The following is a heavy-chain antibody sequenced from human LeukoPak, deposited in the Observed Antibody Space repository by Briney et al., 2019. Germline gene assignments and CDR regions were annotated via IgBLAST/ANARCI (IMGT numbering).Heavy chain of an antibody. CDR1: GGSFSSYY. CDR3: ARGPLDSGYTYFDY. Sequence: PSETLSLTCGVYGGSFSSYYWSWIRQPPGKGPEWIGYFSYSGSTNYNPSLKSRVTISVDTSKNQFSLNLSSVTAADTAVYYCARGPLDSGYTYFDYWGQGTLVSVAS. V-gene: IGHV4-59*12. CDR2: FSYSGST. J-gene: IGHJ4*02. D-gene: IGHD5-12*01.